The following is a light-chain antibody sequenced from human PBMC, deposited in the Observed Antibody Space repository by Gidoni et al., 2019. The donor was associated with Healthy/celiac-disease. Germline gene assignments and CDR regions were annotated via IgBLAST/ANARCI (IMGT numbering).Light chain of an antibody. CDR1: QSVLSSSNNKND. J-gene: IGKJ2*01. CDR2: WAS. Sequence: DIVMTHSPDSLAVSLGERATINCYSRQSVLSSSNNKNDLAWYQQKPGQPPKLLIYWASTRESGVPDRFSGSGSGTDFTINISSLQAEDVAVYYCQKYNSTPYTFGQXTKLEIK. CDR3: QKYNSTPYT. V-gene: IGKV4-1*01.